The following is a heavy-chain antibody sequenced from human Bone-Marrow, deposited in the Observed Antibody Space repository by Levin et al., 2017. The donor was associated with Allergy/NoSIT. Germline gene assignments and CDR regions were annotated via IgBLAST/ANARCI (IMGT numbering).Heavy chain of an antibody. J-gene: IGHJ6*02. CDR2: ISSSSSNI. Sequence: GGSLRLSCAASGFNFSIYGMNWVRQAPGKGLEWVSSISSSSSNIYHADSLKGRFTISRDHAKNSLYLPMKSLRAEDPAVYYCARDRTNGILTNYGMDVWGQGTTVTVSS. CDR3: ARDRTNGILTNYGMDV. D-gene: IGHD3-9*01. V-gene: IGHV3-21*04. CDR1: GFNFSIYG.